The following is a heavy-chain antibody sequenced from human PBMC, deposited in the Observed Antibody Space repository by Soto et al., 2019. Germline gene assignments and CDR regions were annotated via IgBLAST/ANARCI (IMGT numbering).Heavy chain of an antibody. J-gene: IGHJ4*02. D-gene: IGHD6-6*01. Sequence: EVQLVESGGGLVQPGGSLRLSCAASGFTFSTTYMSWVRQAPGKGLEWVSVIYADGRTFYADSVKGRFTISRDKSKNTLYLQMNSLRAEDTAIYSCTRGPTDSISPGFDYWGQGTLVTVSS. CDR1: GFTFSTTY. V-gene: IGHV3-66*01. CDR3: TRGPTDSISPGFDY. CDR2: IYADGRT.